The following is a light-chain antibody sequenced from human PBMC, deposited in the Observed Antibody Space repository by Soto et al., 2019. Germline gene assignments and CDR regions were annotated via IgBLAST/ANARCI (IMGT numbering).Light chain of an antibody. V-gene: IGLV1-40*01. CDR1: SSNIGADYD. Sequence: QSVLTQPPSVSGAPGQRVTISCTGSSSNIGADYDVHWYQHLPGKAPKLLIYGNSNRPSGVPERFSGSKSGTSASLAVTGLQAEDEADYYCQSYDSSLSVVVFGARTKLTVL. CDR2: GNS. CDR3: QSYDSSLSVVV. J-gene: IGLJ2*01.